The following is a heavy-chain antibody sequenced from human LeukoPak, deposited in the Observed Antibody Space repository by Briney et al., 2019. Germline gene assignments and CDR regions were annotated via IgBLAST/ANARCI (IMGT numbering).Heavy chain of an antibody. CDR1: GFTFSTAW. CDR2: IKSNSDGGTT. J-gene: IGHJ4*02. CDR3: LWRNY. D-gene: IGHD2-21*01. V-gene: IGHV3-15*01. Sequence: GGSLRLSCAASGFTFSTAWMSWLRQAPGKGLEWVGRIKSNSDGGTTDYAASVKGRFTISRDDSKNTLYLQMNSLKTEDTAVYYCLWRNYWGQGTLVTVSS.